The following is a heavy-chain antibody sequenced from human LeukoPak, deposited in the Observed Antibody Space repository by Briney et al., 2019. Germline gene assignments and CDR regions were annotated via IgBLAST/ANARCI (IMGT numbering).Heavy chain of an antibody. CDR3: ARGSGGQQLIRGYYYMDV. Sequence: GGSLRLSCAASGFTFSSYSMNWVRQAPGKGLEWVSSISSTSSYIYYADSVKGRFTISTDNTKNSLYLQMSSLRAEDTAVYYCARGSGGQQLIRGYYYMDVWGKGTTVTVSS. CDR1: GFTFSSYS. V-gene: IGHV3-21*01. D-gene: IGHD6-6*01. CDR2: ISSTSSYI. J-gene: IGHJ6*03.